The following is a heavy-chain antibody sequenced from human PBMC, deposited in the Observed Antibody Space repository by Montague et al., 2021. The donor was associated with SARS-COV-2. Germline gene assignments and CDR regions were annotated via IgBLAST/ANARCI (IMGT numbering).Heavy chain of an antibody. J-gene: IGHJ6*02. CDR3: ARTSRGSRYFYGVDV. CDR1: SGPLSAYY. Sequence: SETLSLTCEVDSGPLSAYYWSWIRQPPGMGLEWIGYIFRSGATNYNPPLKSRVIISLDTSKSQFSLRLSSVTAADTAIYYCARTSRGSRYFYGVDVWGQGTTVTVSS. CDR2: IFRSGAT. D-gene: IGHD3-10*01. V-gene: IGHV4-59*01.